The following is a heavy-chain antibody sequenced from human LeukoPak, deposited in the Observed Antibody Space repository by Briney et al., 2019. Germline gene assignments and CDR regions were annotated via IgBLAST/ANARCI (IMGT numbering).Heavy chain of an antibody. D-gene: IGHD3-10*01. V-gene: IGHV3-23*01. CDR3: AKTVVRGVLHYYFDY. J-gene: IGHJ4*02. CDR1: GFTVSSNY. Sequence: GGSLRLSCAASGFTVSSNYMSWVRQAPGRGLEWVSAISASNSGTYYADSVKGRFTISRDNSKNTLYLQMNSLRAEDTAVYYCAKTVVRGVLHYYFDYWGQGTLVTVSS. CDR2: ISASNSGT.